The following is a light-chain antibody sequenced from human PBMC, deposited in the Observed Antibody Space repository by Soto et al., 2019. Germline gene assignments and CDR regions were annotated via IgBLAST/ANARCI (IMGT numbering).Light chain of an antibody. V-gene: IGLV2-14*01. Sequence: QSALTQPASVSGSPGQPITISCTGTSSDVGGYNYVSWYQQHPGKAPKLMIYDVSNRPSGVSNRFSGSKSGNTASLTIPGLQAEDEADYYCSSYTSSSPYVFGTGTKVTVL. CDR2: DVS. CDR1: SSDVGGYNY. CDR3: SSYTSSSPYV. J-gene: IGLJ1*01.